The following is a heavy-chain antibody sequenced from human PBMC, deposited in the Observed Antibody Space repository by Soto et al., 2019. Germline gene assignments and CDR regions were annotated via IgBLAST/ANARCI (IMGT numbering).Heavy chain of an antibody. CDR2: IDPSDSYT. D-gene: IGHD6-25*01. Sequence: PGESLKISCKGSGYSFTSYWISWVRQMPGKGLEWMGRIDPSDSYTNYSPSFQGHVTISADKSISTAYLQWSSLKASDTAIYYCAKEGGSRHFDFDYWAQGTLVTVSS. V-gene: IGHV5-10-1*01. J-gene: IGHJ4*02. CDR1: GYSFTSYW. CDR3: AKEGGSRHFDFDY.